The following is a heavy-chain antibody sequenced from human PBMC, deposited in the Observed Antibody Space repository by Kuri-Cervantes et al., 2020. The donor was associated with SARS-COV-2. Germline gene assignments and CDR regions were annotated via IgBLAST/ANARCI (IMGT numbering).Heavy chain of an antibody. CDR1: GYSFTNYW. CDR2: IYPGDSDT. CDR3: ARRAYGEQVDYYYMDV. D-gene: IGHD4-17*01. Sequence: GESLKISCKGSGYSFTNYWIAWVRQMPGKGLEWMGIIYPGDSDTKYSPSFQGQVTISADKSINTAFLQWSSLKASDTAMYYCARRAYGEQVDYYYMDVWGKGTTVTVSS. V-gene: IGHV5-51*01. J-gene: IGHJ6*03.